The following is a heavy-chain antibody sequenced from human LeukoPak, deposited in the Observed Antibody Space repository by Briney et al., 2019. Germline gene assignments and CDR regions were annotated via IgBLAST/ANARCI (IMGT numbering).Heavy chain of an antibody. CDR3: ARDIGGDLNSSGYYDAFDI. D-gene: IGHD3-22*01. Sequence: PGGSLRLSCAASGFTFSSYSMNWVRQAPGKGLAWVSYISSSSSTIYYADSVKGRFTISRDNAKNSLYLQMNSLRDEDTAVYYCARDIGGDLNSSGYYDAFDIWGQGTMVTVSS. CDR1: GFTFSSYS. J-gene: IGHJ3*02. CDR2: ISSSSSTI. V-gene: IGHV3-48*02.